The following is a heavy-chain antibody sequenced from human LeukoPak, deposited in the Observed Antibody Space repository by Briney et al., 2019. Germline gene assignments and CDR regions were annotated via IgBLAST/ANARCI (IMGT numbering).Heavy chain of an antibody. CDR3: ARHGERGYYYYMDV. V-gene: IGHV4-38-2*02. Sequence: SETLSLTCTVSGYSISSGYYWGWIRQSPGKGLEWIGSVFHTVITYYNPSLTSRLSISVDTSKNQFSLKLSSVTAADTAVYYCARHGERGYYYYMDVRGKGTTVTVSS. CDR1: GYSISSGYY. J-gene: IGHJ6*03. D-gene: IGHD1-26*01. CDR2: VFHTVIT.